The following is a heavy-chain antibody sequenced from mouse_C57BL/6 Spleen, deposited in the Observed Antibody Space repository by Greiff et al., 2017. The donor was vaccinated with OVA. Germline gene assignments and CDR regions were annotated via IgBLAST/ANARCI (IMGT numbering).Heavy chain of an antibody. CDR3: ARGGEQLKLAGFAY. CDR2: IHPNSGST. D-gene: IGHD3-2*02. J-gene: IGHJ3*01. CDR1: GYTFTSYW. V-gene: IGHV1-64*01. Sequence: QVQLQQPGAELVKPGASVKLSCKASGYTFTSYWMHWVKQRPGQGLEWIGMIHPNSGSTNYNEKFKSKATLTVDKSSSTAYMQLSSLTSEDSAVFDCARGGEQLKLAGFAYWGQGTLVTVSA.